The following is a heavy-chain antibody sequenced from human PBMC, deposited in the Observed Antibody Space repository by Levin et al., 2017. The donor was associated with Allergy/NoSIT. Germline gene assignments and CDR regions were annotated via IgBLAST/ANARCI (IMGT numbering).Heavy chain of an antibody. J-gene: IGHJ4*02. Sequence: LSLPCAASGFTFDNYAMHWVRQAPGKGLEWVSGISWNSGSIGYADSVKGRFTISRDNAKNSLYLQMNSLRAEDTALYYCAKDLVAYYDFWRGYYKFDYWGQGTLVTVSS. CDR1: GFTFDNYA. D-gene: IGHD3-3*01. V-gene: IGHV3-9*01. CDR2: ISWNSGSI. CDR3: AKDLVAYYDFWRGYYKFDY.